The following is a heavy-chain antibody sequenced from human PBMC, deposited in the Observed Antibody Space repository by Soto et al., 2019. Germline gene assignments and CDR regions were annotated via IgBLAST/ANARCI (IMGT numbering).Heavy chain of an antibody. CDR2: ISSGSSYI. Sequence: GGSLRLSCAASGFTFSTYSMNWVRQAPGKGLEWVSSISSGSSYIYYADSVKGRFTISRDNAKNSLYLQMNSLRAEDTAVYYCARALVARFRYGDYVDYWGQGILVTVSS. CDR1: GFTFSTYS. V-gene: IGHV3-21*01. D-gene: IGHD4-17*01. CDR3: ARALVARFRYGDYVDY. J-gene: IGHJ4*02.